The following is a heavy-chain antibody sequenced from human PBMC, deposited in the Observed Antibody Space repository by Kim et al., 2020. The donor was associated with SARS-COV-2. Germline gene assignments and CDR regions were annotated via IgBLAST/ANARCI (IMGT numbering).Heavy chain of an antibody. CDR2: ISYDGSNK. D-gene: IGHD3-3*01. CDR1: GFTFSSYG. CDR3: AKWGGSGYYFDY. J-gene: IGHJ4*02. V-gene: IGHV3-30*18. Sequence: GGSLRLSCAASGFTFSSYGMHWVRQAPGKGLEWVAVISYDGSNKYYADSVKGRFTISRDNSKNTLYLQMNSLRAEDTAVYYCAKWGGSGYYFDYWGQGTLVTVSS.